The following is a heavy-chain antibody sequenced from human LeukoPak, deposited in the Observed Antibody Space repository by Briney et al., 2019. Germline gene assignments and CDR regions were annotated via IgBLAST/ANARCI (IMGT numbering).Heavy chain of an antibody. CDR1: GGSFSGYY. V-gene: IGHV4-34*01. Sequence: PSETLSLTCAVYGGSFSGYYWSWIRQPPGKGLEWIGEINHSGSTNYNPSLKSRVTISVDTSKNQFSLKLSSVTAADTAVHYCARASITIFGVVANYYYYYGMDVWGQGTTVTVSS. J-gene: IGHJ6*02. CDR2: INHSGST. D-gene: IGHD3-3*01. CDR3: ARASITIFGVVANYYYYYGMDV.